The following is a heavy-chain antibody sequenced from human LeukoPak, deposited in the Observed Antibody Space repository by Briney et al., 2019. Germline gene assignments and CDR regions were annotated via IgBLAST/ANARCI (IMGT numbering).Heavy chain of an antibody. CDR3: AKAKYDILTGYGYYGMDV. J-gene: IGHJ6*02. CDR1: GGSISSGGYY. CDR2: IYYSGST. D-gene: IGHD3-9*01. V-gene: IGHV4-31*03. Sequence: SETLSLTCTVSGGSISSGGYYWSWIRQHPGKGLEWIGYIYYSGSTYYNPSLKSRVTISVDTSKNQFSLKLSSVTAADTAVYYCAKAKYDILTGYGYYGMDVWGQGTTVTVSS.